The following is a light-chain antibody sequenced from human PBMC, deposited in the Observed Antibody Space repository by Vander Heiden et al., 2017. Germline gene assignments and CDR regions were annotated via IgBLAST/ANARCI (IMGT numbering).Light chain of an antibody. Sequence: QSALTQPVSFSGSPRQPITISCTGSSSDVGGYNHVSWYQQHPGKGPKLIIFEVNNRPSGVSNRFSGSKSGNTASLTISGLQTEDEAHYYCNSHTSGGSFWVFGGGTKLTVL. CDR3: NSHTSGGSFWV. V-gene: IGLV2-14*03. J-gene: IGLJ3*02. CDR1: SSDVGGYNH. CDR2: EVN.